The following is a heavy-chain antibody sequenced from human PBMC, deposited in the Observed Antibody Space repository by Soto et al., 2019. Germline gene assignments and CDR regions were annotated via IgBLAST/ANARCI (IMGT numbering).Heavy chain of an antibody. J-gene: IGHJ6*02. CDR2: ITPIFGTA. CDR1: GGTFSSYA. V-gene: IGHV1-69*13. Sequence: ASVKVSCKASGGTFSSYAISWVRQAPGQGLEWMGGITPIFGTANYAQKFQGRVTITADESTSTAYMELSSLRSEDTAVYYCAVATMGRAYHYYGMDVWGQGTTVTVSS. CDR3: AVATMGRAYHYYGMDV. D-gene: IGHD5-12*01.